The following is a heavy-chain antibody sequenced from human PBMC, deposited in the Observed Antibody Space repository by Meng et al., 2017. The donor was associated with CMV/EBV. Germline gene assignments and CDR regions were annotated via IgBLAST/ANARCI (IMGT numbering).Heavy chain of an antibody. CDR2: INHSGST. V-gene: IGHV4-34*01. J-gene: IGHJ6*02. D-gene: IGHD3-10*01. CDR1: GGSFSGYY. Sequence: GSLRLSCAVYGGSFSGYYWSWIRQPPGKGLEWIGEINHSGSTNYNPSLKSRVTISVDTSKNQFFLKLSSVTAADTAVYYCARSNYHGSGSYWDFYYYGMDVWGQGTTVTVSS. CDR3: ARSNYHGSGSYWDFYYYGMDV.